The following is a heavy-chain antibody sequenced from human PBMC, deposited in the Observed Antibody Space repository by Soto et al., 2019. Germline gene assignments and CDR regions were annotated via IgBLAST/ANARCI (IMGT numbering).Heavy chain of an antibody. J-gene: IGHJ4*02. CDR2: MNPSSGNT. V-gene: IGHV1-8*01. CDR3: ARAGIWSYPFDY. Sequence: QVQLVQSGAEVKKPGASVKVSCKASGYTFTSYDINWVRLATGQGSEWMGWMNPSSGNTGYAQKFKGRGTMTRNTSISTTYIELSSLRSEDTAVYYYARAGIWSYPFDYWGQGTLVTVSS. D-gene: IGHD1-26*01. CDR1: GYTFTSYD.